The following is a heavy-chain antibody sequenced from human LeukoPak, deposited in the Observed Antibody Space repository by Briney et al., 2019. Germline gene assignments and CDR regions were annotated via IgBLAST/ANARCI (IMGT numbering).Heavy chain of an antibody. CDR1: GYTFTGYY. Sequence: ASVKVSCKASGYTFTGYYMHWVRQAPGQGLEWMGRINPNNGNTNYAQKLQGRVTMTTDTSTSTAYMELRSLRSDDTAVYYCASCWNDAYYGMDVWGQGTTVTVSS. J-gene: IGHJ6*02. D-gene: IGHD1-1*01. V-gene: IGHV1-18*04. CDR3: ASCWNDAYYGMDV. CDR2: INPNNGNT.